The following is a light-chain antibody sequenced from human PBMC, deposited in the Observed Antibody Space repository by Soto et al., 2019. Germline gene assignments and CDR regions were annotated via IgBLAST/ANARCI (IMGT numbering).Light chain of an antibody. V-gene: IGKV1-5*03. CDR3: QQYNTYPWT. CDR2: RAS. Sequence: DIQMTQSPSALSASVGDRVIVTCRASQSISNWLAWYQQKPGKAPNLLIYRASNLESGVPSRFSGSGSGREFTLTITSLQTDDFATYYCQQYNTYPWTFGQGTKVEIK. CDR1: QSISNW. J-gene: IGKJ1*01.